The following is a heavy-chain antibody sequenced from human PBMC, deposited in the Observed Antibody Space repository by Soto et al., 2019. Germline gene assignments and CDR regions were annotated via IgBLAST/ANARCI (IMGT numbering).Heavy chain of an antibody. CDR1: GGSFSGYY. CDR3: ARSRRFLEWLLYDY. J-gene: IGHJ4*02. Sequence: ASETLSLTCAVYGGSFSGYYWSWIRQPPGKGLEWIGEINHSGSTNYNPSLKSRVTISVDTSKNQFSLKLSSVTAADTAVYYCARSRRFLEWLLYDYWGQGTLVTVSS. D-gene: IGHD3-3*01. V-gene: IGHV4-34*01. CDR2: INHSGST.